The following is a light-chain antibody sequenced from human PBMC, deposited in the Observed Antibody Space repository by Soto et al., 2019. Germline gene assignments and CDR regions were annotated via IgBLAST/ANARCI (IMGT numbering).Light chain of an antibody. CDR2: KAS. CDR1: EGINSW. CDR3: QQRSNWPPT. V-gene: IGKV1-5*03. J-gene: IGKJ5*01. Sequence: DIQMTQSPSTLSASVGDRVTITCRASEGINSWLAWYQQKPGKAPKLLIYKASTLNTGVPSTFSGSGSGTEFTLTISSLQPDDFAFYFCQQRSNWPPTFGQGTRLEIK.